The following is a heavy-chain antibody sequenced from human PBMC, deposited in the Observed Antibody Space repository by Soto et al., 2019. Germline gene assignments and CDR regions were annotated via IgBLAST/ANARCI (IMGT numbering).Heavy chain of an antibody. D-gene: IGHD2-2*01. J-gene: IGHJ6*02. Sequence: GGSLRLSCAASGFTFSSYGMHWVRQAPGKGLEWVAVIWYDGSNKYYADSVKGRFTISRDNSKNTLYLQMNSLRAEDTAVYYCARGRIDIVVVPAAMHVSYYYYGMDVWGQGTTVTSP. CDR3: ARGRIDIVVVPAAMHVSYYYYGMDV. V-gene: IGHV3-33*01. CDR2: IWYDGSNK. CDR1: GFTFSSYG.